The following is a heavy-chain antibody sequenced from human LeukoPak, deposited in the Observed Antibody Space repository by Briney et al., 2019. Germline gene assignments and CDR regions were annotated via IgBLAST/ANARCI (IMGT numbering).Heavy chain of an antibody. Sequence: PSETLSLTCAVYGGSFSGYYWSWIRQPPGKGLEWIGEINHSGSTNYNPSLKSRVTISVDTSKNQFSLKLSSVTAADTAVYYCASLEVRAHYYYYYYMDVWGKGTTVTVPS. CDR1: GGSFSGYY. J-gene: IGHJ6*03. CDR3: ASLEVRAHYYYYYYMDV. CDR2: INHSGST. V-gene: IGHV4-34*01. D-gene: IGHD3-10*01.